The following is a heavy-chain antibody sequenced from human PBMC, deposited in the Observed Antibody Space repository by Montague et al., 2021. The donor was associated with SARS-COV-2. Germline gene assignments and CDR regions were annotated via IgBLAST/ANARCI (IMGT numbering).Heavy chain of an antibody. J-gene: IGHJ4*02. CDR2: ISYSGRT. CDR3: ARIYVPAHGTSAASYSDY. CDR1: GGSISSDDSY. V-gene: IGHV4-31*03. Sequence: TLSLTCIVSGGSISSDDSYWTWIRQHPGKGLEWIGYISYSGRTSYNVSLKSRLTISADTSDNQFSLKLTSMTAAGTAVYYCARIYVPAHGTSAASYSDYWGRGTLVTVSS. D-gene: IGHD6-13*01.